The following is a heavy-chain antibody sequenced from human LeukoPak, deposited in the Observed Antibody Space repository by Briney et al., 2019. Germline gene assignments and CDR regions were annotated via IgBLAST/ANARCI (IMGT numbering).Heavy chain of an antibody. Sequence: PSETLSLTCAVYGGSFSGYYWSWIRQPPGKGLEWIGEINHSGSTNYNPSLKSRVTISVDTSKNQFSLKLSSVTAADTAVYYCAREADCSSTSCLDYWGQGTLVTVSS. D-gene: IGHD2-2*01. CDR3: AREADCSSTSCLDY. CDR2: INHSGST. J-gene: IGHJ4*02. V-gene: IGHV4-34*01. CDR1: GGSFSGYY.